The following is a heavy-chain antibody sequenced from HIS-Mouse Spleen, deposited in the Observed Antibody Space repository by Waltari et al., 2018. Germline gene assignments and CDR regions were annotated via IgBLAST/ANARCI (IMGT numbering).Heavy chain of an antibody. D-gene: IGHD1-26*01. Sequence: EVQLVQSGAEVKKPGESLKISWKGSGYSFTSYWIGWVRQMHGKGLEWMGIIYPGHSDTRSGPSFQGQVTTSADKSISTAYLQWSSRKASDTAMYYCARRGTGLRDAFDIWGQGTMVTVSS. CDR3: ARRGTGLRDAFDI. J-gene: IGHJ3*02. CDR2: IYPGHSDT. V-gene: IGHV5-51*03. CDR1: GYSFTSYW.